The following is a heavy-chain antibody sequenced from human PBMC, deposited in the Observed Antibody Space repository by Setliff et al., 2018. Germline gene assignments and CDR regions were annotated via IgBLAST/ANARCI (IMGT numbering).Heavy chain of an antibody. Sequence: SVKVSCKASGDTFRSYGISWVRQAPGQGLEWMGGTIPMFGSTSYAQKFQDRVTIITDESTSTAYMELRSLRTEDTAVYYCAREGVDTRSSTDYRYYMDVWGKGTTVTVSS. J-gene: IGHJ6*03. CDR1: GDTFRSYG. CDR2: TIPMFGST. D-gene: IGHD5-18*01. CDR3: AREGVDTRSSTDYRYYMDV. V-gene: IGHV1-69*05.